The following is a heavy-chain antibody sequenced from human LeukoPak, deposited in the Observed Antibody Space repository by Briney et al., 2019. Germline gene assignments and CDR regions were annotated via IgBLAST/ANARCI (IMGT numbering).Heavy chain of an antibody. CDR2: IYPGDSDT. CDR3: ARGGWELLEGYYFDY. D-gene: IGHD1-26*01. V-gene: IGHV5-51*01. Sequence: GESLKISCKGSGYSFTSYWIGWVRQMPGKGLEWMGIIYPGDSDTRYSPSFQGQVTISADKSISTAYLQWSSLKASDTAIYYCARGGWELLEGYYFDYWGQGTLVTVSS. J-gene: IGHJ4*02. CDR1: GYSFTSYW.